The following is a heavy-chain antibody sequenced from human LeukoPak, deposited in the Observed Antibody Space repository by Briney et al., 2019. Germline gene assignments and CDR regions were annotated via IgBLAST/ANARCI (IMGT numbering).Heavy chain of an antibody. CDR3: ARTGTILGVVIAN. CDR2: IYYSGST. V-gene: IGHV4-31*03. CDR1: GGSISSGAYY. J-gene: IGHJ1*01. D-gene: IGHD3-3*01. Sequence: SQTLSLTCTVSGGSISSGAYYWNWIRQHPGKGLEWIGYIYYSGSTYYNPSLKSRVTISLDTSKNQFSLKLSSVTAADTAVYYCARTGTILGVVIANWGQGTLVTVSS.